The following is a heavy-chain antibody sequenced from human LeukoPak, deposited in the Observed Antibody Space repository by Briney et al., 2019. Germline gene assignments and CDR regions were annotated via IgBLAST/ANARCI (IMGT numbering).Heavy chain of an antibody. CDR1: GYTFTSYD. J-gene: IGHJ6*02. D-gene: IGHD4-4*01. CDR3: ASSTSNYPGYYYYYGMDV. CDR2: IIPILGIA. Sequence: ASVKVSCKASGYTFTSYDINWVRQATGQGLEWMGRIIPILGIANYAQKFQGRVTITADKSTSTAYMELSSLRSEDTAVYYCASSTSNYPGYYYYYGMDVWGQGTTVTVSS. V-gene: IGHV1-69*04.